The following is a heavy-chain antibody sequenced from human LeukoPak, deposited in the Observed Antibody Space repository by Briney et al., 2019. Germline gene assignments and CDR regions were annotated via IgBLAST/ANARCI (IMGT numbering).Heavy chain of an antibody. Sequence: ASVKVSCKASGYTFTCYYMHWVRQAPGQGLEWMGWINPNSGGTNYAQKFQGRVTMTRDTSISTAYMELSRLRSDDTAVYYCARDRRAEKYGSGSFDPWGQGTLVTVSS. CDR1: GYTFTCYY. V-gene: IGHV1-2*02. CDR2: INPNSGGT. CDR3: ARDRRAEKYGSGSFDP. J-gene: IGHJ5*02. D-gene: IGHD3-10*01.